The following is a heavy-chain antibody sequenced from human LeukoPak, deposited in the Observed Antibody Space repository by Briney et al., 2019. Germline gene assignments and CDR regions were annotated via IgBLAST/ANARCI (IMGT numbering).Heavy chain of an antibody. CDR3: ACREFTSPWSEL. V-gene: IGHV5-51*01. J-gene: IGHJ5*02. D-gene: IGHD2-2*01. Sequence: GESLKISCKGSGDTFDTYWIGWVRQLPGKGLEWLGVIYPGDSRTRYNPSFQGQVTISADKSISTAYRQWSSLKASDSAMYYCACREFTSPWSELWGQGTLVTVSS. CDR1: GDTFDTYW. CDR2: IYPGDSRT.